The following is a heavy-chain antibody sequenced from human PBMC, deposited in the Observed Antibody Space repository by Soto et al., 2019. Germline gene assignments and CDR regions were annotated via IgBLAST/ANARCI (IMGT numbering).Heavy chain of an antibody. CDR1: GGSISSGDYY. J-gene: IGHJ4*02. CDR3: ARAYGSVLRGGFDY. D-gene: IGHD3-10*01. V-gene: IGHV4-30-4*01. CDR2: IYYSGST. Sequence: SETLSLTCTVSGGSISSGDYYWSWIRQPPGKGLEWIGYIYYSGSTYYNPSLKSRVTISVDTSKNQFSLKLSSVTAADTAVYYCARAYGSVLRGGFDYWGQGTLVTVS.